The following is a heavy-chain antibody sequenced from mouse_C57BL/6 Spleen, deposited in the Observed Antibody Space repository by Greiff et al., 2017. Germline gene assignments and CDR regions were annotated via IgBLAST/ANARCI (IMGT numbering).Heavy chain of an antibody. CDR2: INPNNGGT. V-gene: IGHV1-18*01. D-gene: IGHD1-1*01. Sequence: EVKLVESGPELVKPGASVKIPCKASGYTFTDYNMDWVKQSPGKSLEWIGDINPNNGGTIYNQKFTGKATLTADKSSSTAYMELRSLTSEYTAVYYCARGGYYGSSPFYAMDYWGQGTSGTVSS. CDR3: ARGGYYGSSPFYAMDY. J-gene: IGHJ4*01. CDR1: GYTFTDYN.